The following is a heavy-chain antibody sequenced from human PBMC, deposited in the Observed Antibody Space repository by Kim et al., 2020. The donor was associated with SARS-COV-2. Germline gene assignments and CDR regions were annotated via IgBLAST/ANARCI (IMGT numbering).Heavy chain of an antibody. CDR3: ARAGLLTGYFDY. Sequence: TMYADSVEGRFVISKDNANNTLYLQMNTLGPEDTGVYYCARAGLLTGYFDYWGQGILVTVSS. J-gene: IGHJ4*02. D-gene: IGHD3-9*01. CDR2: T. V-gene: IGHV3-74*03.